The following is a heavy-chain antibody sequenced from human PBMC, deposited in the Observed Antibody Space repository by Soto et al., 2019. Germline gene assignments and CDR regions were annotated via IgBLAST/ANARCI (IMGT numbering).Heavy chain of an antibody. V-gene: IGHV3-13*01. D-gene: IGHD5-12*01. CDR3: AREGHIVATGDYYMDV. CDR2: IGTAGDT. CDR1: GFTFSSYD. J-gene: IGHJ6*03. Sequence: EVQLVESGGGLVQPGGSLRLSCAASGFTFSSYDMHWVRQATGKGLEWVSAIGTAGDTYYPGSVKGRFTISRENAKNSLYLQMNSLRARDTAVYYCAREGHIVATGDYYMDVWGKGTTVTVSS.